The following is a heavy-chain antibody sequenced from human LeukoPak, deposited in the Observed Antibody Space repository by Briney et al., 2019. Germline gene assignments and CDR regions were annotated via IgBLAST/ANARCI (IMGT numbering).Heavy chain of an antibody. J-gene: IGHJ4*02. D-gene: IGHD3-3*01. CDR2: ISGSGPYT. CDR1: GFTFSSYA. Sequence: GGSLRLSCAASGFTFSSYAMSWVRQAPGKGLEWVSGISGSGPYTFYTDSVKGRFTISRDSSKNTLYLQMNSLSAEDTAVYYCAKGREVTRHAVFFDYWGQGTLVTASS. CDR3: AKGREVTRHAVFFDY. V-gene: IGHV3-23*01.